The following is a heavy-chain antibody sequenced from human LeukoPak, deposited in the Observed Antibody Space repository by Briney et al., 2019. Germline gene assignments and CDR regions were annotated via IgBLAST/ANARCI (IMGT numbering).Heavy chain of an antibody. J-gene: IGHJ5*02. D-gene: IGHD3-3*01. V-gene: IGHV4-34*01. CDR3: ARHVSAYDFWSGYYRGNWFDP. CDR2: INHSGST. CDR1: GGSFSGYY. Sequence: SETLSLTCAVYGGSFSGYYWSWIRQPPGKGLEWIGEINHSGSTNYNPSLKSRVTISVDTSKNQFSLKLSSVTAADTAVYYCARHVSAYDFWSGYYRGNWFDPWGQGTLVTVSS.